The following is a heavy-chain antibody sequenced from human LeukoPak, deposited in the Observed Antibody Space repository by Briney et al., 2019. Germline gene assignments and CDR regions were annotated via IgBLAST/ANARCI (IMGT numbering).Heavy chain of an antibody. V-gene: IGHV3-53*01. D-gene: IGHD3-22*01. CDR2: IYTGGST. Sequence: PGGSLRLSCAASGFTVSSNYMSWVRQAPGKGLEWVSVIYTGGSTYYAGSVKGRFTISRDNSKNTLYLQMNSLRAEDTAMYYCARNLYYYDSSNYFYYWGQGTLVTVSS. J-gene: IGHJ4*02. CDR1: GFTVSSNY. CDR3: ARNLYYYDSSNYFYY.